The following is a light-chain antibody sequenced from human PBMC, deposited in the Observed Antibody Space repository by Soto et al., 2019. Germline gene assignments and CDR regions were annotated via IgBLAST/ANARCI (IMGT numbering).Light chain of an antibody. CDR1: QSVSSSY. V-gene: IGKV3-20*01. Sequence: EIVLTQSPGTLSLSPGERATLSCRAIQSVSSSYLAWYQQTPGQAPRLLIYGASSRATGIPHRFSGSGSGTDFTLTISRLEPEYFEVYYCQQYGRSPWTFGQGTKVEIK. CDR3: QQYGRSPWT. J-gene: IGKJ1*01. CDR2: GAS.